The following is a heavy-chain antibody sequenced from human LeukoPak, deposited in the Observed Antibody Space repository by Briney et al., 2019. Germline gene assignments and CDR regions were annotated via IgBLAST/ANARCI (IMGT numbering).Heavy chain of an antibody. J-gene: IGHJ4*02. D-gene: IGHD6-13*01. CDR3: AKDVAAAGHGGFDY. V-gene: IGHV3-21*04. Sequence: GGSLRLSCAASGFTFSSYSMNWVRQAPGKGLEWVSSISSSSSYIYYADSVKGRFTISRDNAKNSLYLQMNSLRAEDTALYYCAKDVAAAGHGGFDYWGQGTLVTVSS. CDR2: ISSSSSYI. CDR1: GFTFSSYS.